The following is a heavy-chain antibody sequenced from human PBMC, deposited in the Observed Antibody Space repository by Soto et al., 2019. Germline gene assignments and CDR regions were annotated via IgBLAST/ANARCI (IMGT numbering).Heavy chain of an antibody. V-gene: IGHV3-66*01. Sequence: GGSLRLSCTASGFTVSNNYMTWVRQAPGKGLEWVSVIYSGGGTYYADSVKGRFTISRDNSKNTLYLQMNSLRAEDTAFYYCARDKGYGYRALDYWGQGTLVTVSS. CDR2: IYSGGGT. CDR3: ARDKGYGYRALDY. J-gene: IGHJ4*02. D-gene: IGHD5-18*01. CDR1: GFTVSNNY.